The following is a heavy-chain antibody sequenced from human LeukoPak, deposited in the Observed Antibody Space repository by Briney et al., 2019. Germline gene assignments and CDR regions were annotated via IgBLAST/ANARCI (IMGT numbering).Heavy chain of an antibody. Sequence: SETLSLTCAFYGESFSDYSWNWIRQPPGKRLAWIGEISHSGSTNYSPSLKGRVTISVDTSKNQFSLNLTSVTAADTAVYYCARASSGTYGFAPWGQGTLVTVSS. CDR2: ISHSGST. CDR3: ARASSGTYGFAP. J-gene: IGHJ5*02. CDR1: GESFSDYS. V-gene: IGHV4-34*01. D-gene: IGHD6-19*01.